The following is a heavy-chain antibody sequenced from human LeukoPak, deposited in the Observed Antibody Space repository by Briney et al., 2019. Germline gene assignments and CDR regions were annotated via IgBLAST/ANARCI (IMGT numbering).Heavy chain of an antibody. CDR3: ARDKSYGMDL. J-gene: IGHJ6*02. CDR1: AFAFSTYW. Sequence: GGSLRLSCEASAFAFSTYWLHWVRRAPGKGLVWVARINGDGSVATYADPVKGRFTISRDNARNTLYLQMNSLRAEDTAVYYCARDKSYGMDLWGQGTTVTVSS. CDR2: INGDGSVA. V-gene: IGHV3-74*01.